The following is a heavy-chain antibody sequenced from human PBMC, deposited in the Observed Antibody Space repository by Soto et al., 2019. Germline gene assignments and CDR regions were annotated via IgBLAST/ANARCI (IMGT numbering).Heavy chain of an antibody. CDR2: IKSKTDGGTT. CDR3: TTDSHFTMKLVRFDY. Sequence: GGSLRLSCAASGFTFSNAWINWVRQAPGKGLEWVGRIKSKTDGGTTDFAAPVKGRFAISRDDSKNMVYLQMNSLKTEDTGKYCTTDSHFTMKLVRFDYWGLGTXVTVSS. CDR1: GFTFSNAW. V-gene: IGHV3-15*07. D-gene: IGHD3-22*01. J-gene: IGHJ4*01.